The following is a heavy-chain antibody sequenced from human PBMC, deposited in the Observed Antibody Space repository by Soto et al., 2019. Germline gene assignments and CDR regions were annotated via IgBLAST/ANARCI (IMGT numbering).Heavy chain of an antibody. J-gene: IGHJ5*02. CDR3: AKDLTRQLAYWLDP. D-gene: IGHD6-6*01. Sequence: ASVKVSCKASGFSFTGYYIHWLRQAPGQGLEWMGWINAHSGGTEYAQKFQGRVTLTRDTSIATAYLTLTSLTSDDTALYYCAKDLTRQLAYWLDPWGQGTQVTSPQ. CDR1: GFSFTGYY. CDR2: INAHSGGT. V-gene: IGHV1-2*02.